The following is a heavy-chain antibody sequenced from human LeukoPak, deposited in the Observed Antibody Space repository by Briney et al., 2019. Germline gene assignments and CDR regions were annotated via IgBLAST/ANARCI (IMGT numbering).Heavy chain of an antibody. J-gene: IGHJ6*03. D-gene: IGHD2-15*01. CDR2: ISAYNGNT. V-gene: IGHV1-18*01. CDR3: ARVPTGRRYCSGGSCYSVMGYYYYYMDV. Sequence: ASVKVPCKASGYTFTSYGISWVRQAPGQGLEWMGWISAYNGNTNYAQKLQGRVTMTTDTSTSTAYMELRSLRSDDTAVYYCARVPTGRRYCSGGSCYSVMGYYYYYMDVWGKGTTVTVSS. CDR1: GYTFTSYG.